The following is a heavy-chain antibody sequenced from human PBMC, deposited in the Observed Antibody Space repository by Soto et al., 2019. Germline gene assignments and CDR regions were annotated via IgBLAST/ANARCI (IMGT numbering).Heavy chain of an antibody. Sequence: QVQLVESGGGVVKPGGSLRLSCVASGFTFSDYYMSWIRQAPGKGLEWVSHIGSGGDTIYYADSVKGRFTISRDNAKNSLYLQLDSLRAEDTAVYYCARTLGVSYVASWGQGTLVTVSS. CDR2: IGSGGDTI. CDR3: ARTLGVSYVAS. J-gene: IGHJ5*01. D-gene: IGHD5-18*01. V-gene: IGHV3-11*01. CDR1: GFTFSDYY.